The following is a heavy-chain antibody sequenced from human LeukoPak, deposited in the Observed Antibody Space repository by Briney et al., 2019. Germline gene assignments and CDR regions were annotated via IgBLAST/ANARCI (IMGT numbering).Heavy chain of an antibody. J-gene: IGHJ4*02. V-gene: IGHV3-74*01. CDR3: ARGAARLGSDY. Sequence: GGSLRLSCAASGFTFSSYWMHWVRQAPGKGLAWVSRINSDGSSTIYADSVKGRFAISRDNAKNTLYLQMNSLRAEDTAVYYCARGAARLGSDYWGQGTLVTVSS. D-gene: IGHD6-6*01. CDR2: INSDGSST. CDR1: GFTFSSYW.